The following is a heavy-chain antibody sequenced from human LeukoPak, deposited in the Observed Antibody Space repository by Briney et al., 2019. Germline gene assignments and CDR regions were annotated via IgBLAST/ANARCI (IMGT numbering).Heavy chain of an antibody. CDR3: ARDGYNCGILTGFDY. J-gene: IGHJ4*02. D-gene: IGHD5-24*01. CDR2: IYYSGST. V-gene: IGHV4-59*01. Sequence: PSETLSLTRTVSGGSISSYYWSWIRQPPGKGLEWSGYIYYSGSTNYNPSLKSRVPISVDTSKNHFSLKLSSVTAADTAVYYCARDGYNCGILTGFDYWGQGTLVTVSS. CDR1: GGSISSYY.